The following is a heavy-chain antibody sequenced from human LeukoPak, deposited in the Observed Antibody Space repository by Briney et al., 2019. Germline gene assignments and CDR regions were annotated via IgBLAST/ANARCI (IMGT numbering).Heavy chain of an antibody. CDR2: ISTSSIYI. V-gene: IGHV3-21*01. Sequence: PGGSLRLSCAASGFTFSRYNMNWVRQAPGKGLEWVSCISTSSIYIYNADSVKGRFTISRDNAKNSLYLQMNSLRAEDTAVYYCARVFDTVYMDVWGKGTTVTVSS. J-gene: IGHJ6*03. CDR1: GFTFSRYN. D-gene: IGHD5-18*01. CDR3: ARVFDTVYMDV.